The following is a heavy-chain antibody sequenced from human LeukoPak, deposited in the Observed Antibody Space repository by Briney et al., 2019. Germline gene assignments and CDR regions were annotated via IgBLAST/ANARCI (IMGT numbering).Heavy chain of an antibody. J-gene: IGHJ6*03. CDR1: GFTFSSYE. CDR3: ARCSGYDYRRSAYYYYMDV. CDR2: ISSSGSTI. D-gene: IGHD5-12*01. V-gene: IGHV3-48*03. Sequence: PGGSLRLSCAASGFTFSSYEMNWVRQAPGKGLEWVSYISSSGSTIYYADSVKGRFTISRDNAKNSLYLQMNSLRAEDTAVYYCARCSGYDYRRSAYYYYMDVWGKGTTVTVSS.